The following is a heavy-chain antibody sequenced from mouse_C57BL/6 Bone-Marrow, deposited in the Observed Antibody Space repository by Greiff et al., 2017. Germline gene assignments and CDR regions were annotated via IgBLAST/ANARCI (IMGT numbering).Heavy chain of an antibody. V-gene: IGHV5-15*04. CDR1: GFTFSDYG. D-gene: IGHD1-1*01. Sequence: DVKLVESGGGLVQPGGSLKLSCAASGFTFSDYGMAWVRQAPRKGPEWVAFISNLAYSIYYADTVTGRFTISRENAKNTLYLEMSSLRSEDTAMYYCARRGYYYGSSSSWYFDVWGTGTTVTVSS. CDR2: ISNLAYSI. CDR3: ARRGYYYGSSSSWYFDV. J-gene: IGHJ1*03.